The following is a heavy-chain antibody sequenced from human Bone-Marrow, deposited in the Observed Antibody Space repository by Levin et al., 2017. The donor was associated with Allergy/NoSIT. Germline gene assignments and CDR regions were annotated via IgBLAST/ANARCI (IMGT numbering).Heavy chain of an antibody. D-gene: IGHD2-21*02. CDR2: KWSDGTTT. Sequence: AGGSLRLSCAASGFTFSRYSMHWVRQAPGKGLEWVAVKWSDGTTTYYADSVKGRFTISRDNPENTLYLQMDSLRAEDTAIYYCAREGSVTRMRSFDLWGQGILVTVSS. CDR3: AREGSVTRMRSFDL. V-gene: IGHV3-33*08. CDR1: GFTFSRYS. J-gene: IGHJ4*02.